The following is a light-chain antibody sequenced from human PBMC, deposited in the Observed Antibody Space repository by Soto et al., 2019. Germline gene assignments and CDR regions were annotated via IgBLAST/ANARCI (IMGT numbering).Light chain of an antibody. J-gene: IGKJ2*01. CDR2: GAS. CDR1: QSVSSSY. CDR3: QQYCSSPRT. Sequence: EIVLTQSPGTLSLSPGERATLSCRASQSVSSSYLAWYQQKPGQAPRLLIYGASSRATGVPDRFSGSVSGTDFTLTISRLEPEDFAVYYCQQYCSSPRTFGQGTKLEIK. V-gene: IGKV3-20*01.